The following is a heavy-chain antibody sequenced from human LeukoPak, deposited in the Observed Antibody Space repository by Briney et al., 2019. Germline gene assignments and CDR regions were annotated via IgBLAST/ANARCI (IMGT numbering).Heavy chain of an antibody. Sequence: PGGSLRLSCAASGFTFTRNWMSWVRQAPGKGLEWVANINGEGTSIHYVDSVKGRFTISRDNTKNSVFPQMNSLRADDTAVYYCARDGFSTGSHDYWGQGTLVTVSS. CDR1: GFTFTRNW. J-gene: IGHJ4*02. D-gene: IGHD6-19*01. CDR3: ARDGFSTGSHDY. V-gene: IGHV3-7*01. CDR2: INGEGTSI.